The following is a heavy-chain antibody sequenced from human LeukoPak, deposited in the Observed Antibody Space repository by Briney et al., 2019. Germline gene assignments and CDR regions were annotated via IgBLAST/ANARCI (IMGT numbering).Heavy chain of an antibody. J-gene: IGHJ4*02. D-gene: IGHD6-13*01. CDR1: GFTFSSYW. V-gene: IGHV3-74*01. CDR2: INSDGSST. CDR3: ARVRPGGYSSSWYLDY. Sequence: GGSLRLSCAASGFTFSSYWMHWVRQAPGKGLVWVSRINSDGSSTSYADSVMGRFTISRDNAKNTLYLQMNSLRAEDTAVYYCARVRPGGYSSSWYLDYWGQGTLVTVSS.